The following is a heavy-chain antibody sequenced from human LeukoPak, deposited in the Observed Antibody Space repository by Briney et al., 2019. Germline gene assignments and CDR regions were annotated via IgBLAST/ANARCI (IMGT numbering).Heavy chain of an antibody. J-gene: IGHJ4*02. V-gene: IGHV3-74*01. Sequence: GGSLRLSCAASGFTFSTYWMHWVRQAPGKGLVWVSHINSDGSSTTYADSVKGRFTISRDNSKNTLYLQMNSLRAEDTAVYYCAKDFLGYCTNGVCYTFDYWGQGTLVTVSS. CDR1: GFTFSTYW. CDR3: AKDFLGYCTNGVCYTFDY. CDR2: INSDGSST. D-gene: IGHD2-8*01.